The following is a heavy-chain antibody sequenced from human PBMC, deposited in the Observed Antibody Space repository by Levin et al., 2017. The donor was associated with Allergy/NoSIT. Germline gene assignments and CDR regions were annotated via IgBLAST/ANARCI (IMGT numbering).Heavy chain of an antibody. D-gene: IGHD6-13*01. CDR1: GFTFSDYY. V-gene: IGHV3-11*01. J-gene: IGHJ4*02. CDR2: ISSSGSTI. Sequence: KAGGSLRLSCAASGFTFSDYYMSWIRQAPGKGLEWVSYISSSGSTIYYADSVKGRFTISRDNAKNSLYLQMNSLRAEDTAVYYCARSHPSSWHFDYWGQGTLVTVSS. CDR3: ARSHPSSWHFDY.